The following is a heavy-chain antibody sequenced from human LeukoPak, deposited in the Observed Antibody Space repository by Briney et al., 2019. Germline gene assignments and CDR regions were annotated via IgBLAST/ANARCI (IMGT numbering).Heavy chain of an antibody. D-gene: IGHD3-10*01. CDR1: GSSFTSSA. V-gene: IGHV1-58*02. CDR3: AAVDLWDTMGLEDAFDI. CDR2: IVVGSGNT. J-gene: IGHJ3*02. Sequence: TSVKVSFKASGSSFTSSAMQWVRQARGQRLEWIVWIVVGSGNTNYAQKFQESVTITRDITTSTAYMELSSLRSEDTAVYYCAAVDLWDTMGLEDAFDIWGQGTMVTVSS.